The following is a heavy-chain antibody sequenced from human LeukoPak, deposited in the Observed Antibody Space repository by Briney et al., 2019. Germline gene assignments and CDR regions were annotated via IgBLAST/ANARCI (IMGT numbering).Heavy chain of an antibody. D-gene: IGHD4-17*01. Sequence: SETLSLTCTVSGGSISNYYWSWIRQPPGKRLEWIGYIYYSGSPNYSPSLKSRVTMSLDTSRNQFSLKLSSVTAADTAVYYCTRTSTSTAIDYWGPGTLVTVSS. CDR3: TRTSTSTAIDY. CDR1: GGSISNYY. J-gene: IGHJ4*02. V-gene: IGHV4-59*03. CDR2: IYYSGSP.